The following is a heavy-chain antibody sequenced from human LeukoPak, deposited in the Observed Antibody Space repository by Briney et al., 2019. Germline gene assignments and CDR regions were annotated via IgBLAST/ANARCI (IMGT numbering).Heavy chain of an antibody. CDR1: GFIFRRYA. CDR3: AKDSTYYYDSSGYYPPYYFDY. D-gene: IGHD3-22*01. Sequence: GRSLTLSCAASGFIFRRYAMSWVRQAPRKGLEWVSAISGTGGSTFYADSVKGRFTISRDNSKNTLYLQMNSLSAEDTAVYYCAKDSTYYYDSSGYYPPYYFDYWGQGTLVTVSS. V-gene: IGHV3-23*01. J-gene: IGHJ4*02. CDR2: ISGTGGST.